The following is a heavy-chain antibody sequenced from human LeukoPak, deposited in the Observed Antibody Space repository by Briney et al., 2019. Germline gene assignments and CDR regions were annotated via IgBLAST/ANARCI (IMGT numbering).Heavy chain of an antibody. V-gene: IGHV3-21*01. CDR1: GFTFSSYS. CDR3: ARDRTYYDFWSGYIQGFDP. Sequence: GGSLRLSCAASGFTFSSYSMNWVRQAPGKGLEWVSSISSSSSYIYYADSVKGRFTISRDNAKNSLNLQMNSLRAEDTAVYYCARDRTYYDFWSGYIQGFDPWGQGTLVTVSS. CDR2: ISSSSSYI. D-gene: IGHD3-3*01. J-gene: IGHJ5*02.